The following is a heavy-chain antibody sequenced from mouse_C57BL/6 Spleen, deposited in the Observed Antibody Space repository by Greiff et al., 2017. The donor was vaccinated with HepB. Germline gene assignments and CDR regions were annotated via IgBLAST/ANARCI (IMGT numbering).Heavy chain of an antibody. J-gene: IGHJ4*01. CDR2: IYPGDGDT. V-gene: IGHV1-80*01. CDR1: GYAFSSYW. D-gene: IGHD2-13*01. Sequence: QVQLQQSGAELVKPGASVKISCKASGYAFSSYWMNWVKQRPGKGLEWIGQIYPGDGDTNYNGKFKGKATLTADKSSSTAYMQLSSLTSEDSAVYFCARGEVISPAMDYWGQGTSVTVSS. CDR3: ARGEVISPAMDY.